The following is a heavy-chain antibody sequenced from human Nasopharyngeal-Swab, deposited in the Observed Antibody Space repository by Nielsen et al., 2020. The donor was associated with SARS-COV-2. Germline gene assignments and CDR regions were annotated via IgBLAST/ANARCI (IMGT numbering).Heavy chain of an antibody. CDR3: AFVSYDSSGYYYSY. V-gene: IGHV1-3*01. J-gene: IGHJ4*02. D-gene: IGHD3-22*01. Sequence: ASVKVSCKASGYTFTSYAMHWVRQAPGQRLEWMGWINAGNGNSKYSQKFQGRVTITRDTSATTAYMELSSLRSEDTAVYYCAFVSYDSSGYYYSYWGQGTLVTVSS. CDR1: GYTFTSYA. CDR2: INAGNGNS.